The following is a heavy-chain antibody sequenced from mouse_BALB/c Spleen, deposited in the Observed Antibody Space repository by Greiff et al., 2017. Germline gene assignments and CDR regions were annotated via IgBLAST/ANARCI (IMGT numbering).Heavy chain of an antibody. CDR2: IWGDGST. CDR3: ARDGPYYYAMDY. CDR1: GFSLTGYG. J-gene: IGHJ4*01. D-gene: IGHD3-1*01. Sequence: QVQLKESGPGLVAPSQSLSISCTASGFSLTGYGVNWVRQPPGKGLEWLGMIWGDGSTDYNSAIKSRLSISKDNSNSQAFFKMNSLQTDDTARYYCARDGPYYYAMDYWGQGTSVTVSS. V-gene: IGHV2-6-7*01.